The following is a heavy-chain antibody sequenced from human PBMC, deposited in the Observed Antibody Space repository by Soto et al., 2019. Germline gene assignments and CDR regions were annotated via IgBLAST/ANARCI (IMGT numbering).Heavy chain of an antibody. V-gene: IGHV3-23*01. D-gene: IGHD4-17*01. J-gene: IGHJ4*02. CDR3: AKDHPGQGDYGDSALRTY. CDR2: VSGHDGST. CDR1: GFTFGSYS. Sequence: EVQLLESGGGLVQPGGSLRLSCAASGFTFGSYSMTWVRQAPGKGLEWVSSVSGHDGSTHYADSMKGRCTISRDTSKNMLFLQMNSLRAEDTAVYYCAKDHPGQGDYGDSALRTYWGQGTLVTVSS.